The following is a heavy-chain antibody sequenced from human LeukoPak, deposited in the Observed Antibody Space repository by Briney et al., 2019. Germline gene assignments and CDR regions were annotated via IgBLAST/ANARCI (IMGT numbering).Heavy chain of an antibody. V-gene: IGHV3-48*01. CDR3: ARVSRIAVAAATHFDY. J-gene: IGHJ4*02. CDR1: GSTFSSYS. D-gene: IGHD6-19*01. Sequence: PGGSLRLSCAASGSTFSSYSMNWVRQAPGKGLEWVSYISSSSSTIYYADSVKGRFTISRDNAKNSLYLQMNSLRAEDTAVYYCARVSRIAVAAATHFDYWGQGTLVTVSS. CDR2: ISSSSSTI.